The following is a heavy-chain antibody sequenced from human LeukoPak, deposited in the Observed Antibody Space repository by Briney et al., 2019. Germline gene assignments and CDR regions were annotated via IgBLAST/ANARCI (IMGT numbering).Heavy chain of an antibody. D-gene: IGHD2-2*01. CDR1: GYTFTGYH. CDR3: ARDYCSSTSCLFDY. V-gene: IGHV1-2*06. Sequence: GASVKVSCKASGYTFTGYHMHWVRQAPGQGLEWMGRINPNSGDTNYAQNFQGRVTMTRDTSISTAYMELSRLRSDDTAVYYCARDYCSSTSCLFDYWGQGTLVTVSP. J-gene: IGHJ4*02. CDR2: INPNSGDT.